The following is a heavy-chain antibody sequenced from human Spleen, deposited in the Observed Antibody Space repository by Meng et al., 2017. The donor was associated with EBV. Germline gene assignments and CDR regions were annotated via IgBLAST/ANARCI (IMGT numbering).Heavy chain of an antibody. CDR1: GGSFSGHY. Sequence: QVQVQPWGAGPLKTSETPSLTCAVYGGSFSGHYWTWIRQPPGKGLEWIGEINHSGSTNYNPSLKSRVTISVDTSKNQFSLKLSSVTAADTAVYYCARGYCSGGSCYSDYWGQGTLVTASS. V-gene: IGHV4-34*02. CDR3: ARGYCSGGSCYSDY. D-gene: IGHD2-15*01. J-gene: IGHJ4*02. CDR2: INHSGST.